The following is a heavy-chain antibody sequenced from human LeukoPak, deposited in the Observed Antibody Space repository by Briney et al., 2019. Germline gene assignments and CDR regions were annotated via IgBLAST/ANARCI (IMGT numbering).Heavy chain of an antibody. V-gene: IGHV4-30-4*08. CDR1: GGSISSGDYY. D-gene: IGHD7-27*01. Sequence: SETLSLTCTVSGGSISSGDYYWSWIRQPPGKGLEWIGYIYCSGSTYYNPSLKSRVTISVDTSKNQFSLKLSSVTAADTAVYYCAREASRWNLSGGDYWGQGTLVTVSS. CDR2: IYCSGST. CDR3: AREASRWNLSGGDY. J-gene: IGHJ4*02.